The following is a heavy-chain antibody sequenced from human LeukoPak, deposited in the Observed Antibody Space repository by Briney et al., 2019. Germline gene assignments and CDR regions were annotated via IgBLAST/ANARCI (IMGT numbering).Heavy chain of an antibody. CDR1: GFTFSNYA. Sequence: GGSLRLSCAASGFTFSNYAMSWVRQAPGKGLEWVSGISSSGGTTYYADSVKGRFTISRDNSKNTVYLQMSSLRGEDTAVYYCAKSGIAAAGQRGYFDYWGQGTLVTVSS. V-gene: IGHV3-23*01. J-gene: IGHJ4*02. CDR2: ISSSGGTT. CDR3: AKSGIAAAGQRGYFDY. D-gene: IGHD6-13*01.